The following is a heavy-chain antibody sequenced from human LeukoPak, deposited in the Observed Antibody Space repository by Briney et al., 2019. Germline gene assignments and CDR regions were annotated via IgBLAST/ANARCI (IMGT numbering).Heavy chain of an antibody. CDR3: ARKLAPVFDY. CDR2: INQDESEK. Sequence: PGGSLRLSCAASGFTFSSYWMSWVRQAPGKGVEWVANINQDESEKYYVDSVRGRFTISRDNAKKSLFLQMNSLRAEDTAVYYCARKLAPVFDYWGQGTLVTVSS. D-gene: IGHD2-2*01. J-gene: IGHJ4*02. CDR1: GFTFSSYW. V-gene: IGHV3-7*03.